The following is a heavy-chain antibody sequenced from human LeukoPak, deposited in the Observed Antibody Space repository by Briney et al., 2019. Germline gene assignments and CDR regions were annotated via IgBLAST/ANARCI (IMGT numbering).Heavy chain of an antibody. CDR3: ARHIYDSSGYYSDY. J-gene: IGHJ4*02. Sequence: PSETLSLTCTVSGDSISGDYWSWIRQPAGKGLEWIGRVYTSGSTSFNPSLKSRVTISVDTSKNQFSLKLSSVTAADTAVYYCARHIYDSSGYYSDYWGQGTLVTVSS. D-gene: IGHD3-22*01. V-gene: IGHV4-4*07. CDR2: VYTSGST. CDR1: GDSISGDY.